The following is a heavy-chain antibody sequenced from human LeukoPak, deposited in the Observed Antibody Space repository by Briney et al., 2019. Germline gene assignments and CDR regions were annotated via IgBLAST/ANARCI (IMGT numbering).Heavy chain of an antibody. Sequence: GGSLRLSCAGSGFTFDDYAMHWVRQAPGKGLEWVSGISWNSGSIGYADSVKGRFTISRDNAKNSLYLQMNSLRAEDTALYYCAKDISRRRVSSGWFPFDYWGQGTLVTVSS. D-gene: IGHD6-19*01. CDR2: ISWNSGSI. J-gene: IGHJ4*02. V-gene: IGHV3-9*01. CDR1: GFTFDDYA. CDR3: AKDISRRRVSSGWFPFDY.